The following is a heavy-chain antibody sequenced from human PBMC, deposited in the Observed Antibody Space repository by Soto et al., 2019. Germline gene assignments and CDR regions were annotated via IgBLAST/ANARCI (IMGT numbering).Heavy chain of an antibody. Sequence: QVQLQQWGAGLLKSSETLSLTCAVYGGSFSGYYWSWIRQPPGKGLEWIGEINHSGSTNYNPSLKSRVTISVDTSKNQFSLKLSSVTAADTAVYYCARVGRSSGFDYWGQGTLVTVSS. V-gene: IGHV4-34*01. CDR3: ARVGRSSGFDY. CDR1: GGSFSGYY. J-gene: IGHJ4*02. CDR2: INHSGST. D-gene: IGHD6-19*01.